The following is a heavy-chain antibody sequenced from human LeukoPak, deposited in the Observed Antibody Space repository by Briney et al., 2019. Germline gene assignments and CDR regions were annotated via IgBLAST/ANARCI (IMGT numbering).Heavy chain of an antibody. J-gene: IGHJ6*02. Sequence: SQTLSLTCTVSGGSISSSSYYWGWIRQPPGKGLEWIGSIYYSGSTYYNPSPKSRVTISVDTSKNQFSLKLSSVTAADTAVYYCARDYGGHYYYGMDVWGQGTTVTVSS. CDR2: IYYSGST. CDR1: GGSISSSSYY. CDR3: ARDYGGHYYYGMDV. D-gene: IGHD3-10*01. V-gene: IGHV4-39*07.